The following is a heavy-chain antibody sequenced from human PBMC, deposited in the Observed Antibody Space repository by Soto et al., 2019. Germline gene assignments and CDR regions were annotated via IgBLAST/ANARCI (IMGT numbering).Heavy chain of an antibody. D-gene: IGHD3-22*01. V-gene: IGHV3-23*01. Sequence: GGSLRLSCAASGFTFSSYAMSWVRQAPGKGLEWVSAISGSGGSTYYADSVKGRFTISRDNSKNTLYLQMNSLRAEDTAVYYCAKDQDYYDSSGYHYWGQGTLVTVSS. CDR3: AKDQDYYDSSGYHY. CDR1: GFTFSSYA. J-gene: IGHJ4*02. CDR2: ISGSGGST.